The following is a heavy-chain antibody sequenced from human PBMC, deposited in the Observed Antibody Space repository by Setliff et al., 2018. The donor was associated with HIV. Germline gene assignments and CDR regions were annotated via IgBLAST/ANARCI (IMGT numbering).Heavy chain of an antibody. CDR1: GYTLTELS. CDR3: ATDPGYSSTWYSESFQH. CDR2: FDPEDGET. D-gene: IGHD6-13*01. Sequence: ASVKVSCKISGYTLTELSTHWVRQAPGKGLEWMANFDPEDGETFYAQKFQGRLTMTEDTSTDTAYMELSSLRSDDTAMYYCATDPGYSSTWYSESFQHWGQGTVVTDSS. J-gene: IGHJ1*01. V-gene: IGHV1-24*01.